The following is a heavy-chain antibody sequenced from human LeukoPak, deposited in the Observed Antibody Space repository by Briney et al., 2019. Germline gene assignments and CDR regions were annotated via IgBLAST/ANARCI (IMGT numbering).Heavy chain of an antibody. CDR1: GYTFTRYP. Sequence: GASVKVSCKASGYTFTRYPMHWVRQSPGQRLEWMGWINAGNGDTKYSQKFQGRITITRDTSADTVYMELSSLRSEDTAVYYCARLYKQQLAFDHWGQGTLVTVSS. CDR2: INAGNGDT. J-gene: IGHJ4*02. D-gene: IGHD1-1*01. V-gene: IGHV1-3*01. CDR3: ARLYKQQLAFDH.